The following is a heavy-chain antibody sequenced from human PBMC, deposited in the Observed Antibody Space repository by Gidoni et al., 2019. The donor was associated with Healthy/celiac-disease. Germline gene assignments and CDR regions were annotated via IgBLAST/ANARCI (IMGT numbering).Heavy chain of an antibody. CDR1: GYTYTSYD. J-gene: IGHJ4*02. V-gene: IGHV1-8*01. Sequence: QVQLVPSVAEVKKPGASVKVSCKASGYTYTSYDINWVRQATGQGLAWMGWMNHNSCNTGYAQKFQGSVTMTRNTSISTAYMELSSLRSEDTAVYYCARSYCSGGSCYRDYFDYWGQGTLVTVSS. CDR3: ARSYCSGGSCYRDYFDY. D-gene: IGHD2-15*01. CDR2: MNHNSCNT.